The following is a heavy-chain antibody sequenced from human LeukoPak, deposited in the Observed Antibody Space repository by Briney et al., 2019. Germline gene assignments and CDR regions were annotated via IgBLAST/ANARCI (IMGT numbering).Heavy chain of an antibody. CDR3: ARSPQTTVVTGRYFDY. V-gene: IGHV4-30-2*01. CDR2: IYHSGST. Sequence: NPSETPSLTCTVSGGSISSGGYYWSWIRQPPGKGLEWIGYIYHSGSTYYNPSLKSRVTISVDRSKNQFSLKLSSVTAADTAVYYCARSPQTTVVTGRYFDYWGQGTLVTVSS. D-gene: IGHD4-23*01. J-gene: IGHJ4*02. CDR1: GGSISSGGYY.